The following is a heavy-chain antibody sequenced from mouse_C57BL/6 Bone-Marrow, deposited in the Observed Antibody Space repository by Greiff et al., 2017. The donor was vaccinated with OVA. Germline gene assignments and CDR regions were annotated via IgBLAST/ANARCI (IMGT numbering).Heavy chain of an antibody. V-gene: IGHV1-50*01. J-gene: IGHJ2*01. CDR3: ARETAQAGFDY. Sequence: QVQLQQPGAELVKPGASVKLSCKASGYTFTSYWMQWVKQRPGQGLEWIGEIDPSDSYTNYNQKFKGKATWTVDTSSSTAYMQLSSLTSEDSAVYYCARETAQAGFDYWGQGTTLTVSS. D-gene: IGHD3-2*02. CDR1: GYTFTSYW. CDR2: IDPSDSYT.